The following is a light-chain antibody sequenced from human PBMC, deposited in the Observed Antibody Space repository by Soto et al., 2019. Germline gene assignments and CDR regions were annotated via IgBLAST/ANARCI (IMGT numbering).Light chain of an antibody. CDR1: QSVSSSY. Sequence: EIVLTQSPGTLSLSPGERATLSCRASQSVSSSYLAWYQQKPGQAPRLLIYDASSRATAIPDRFSDSGSGTDFTLTISRLDPEDFEVFYCQQYGSSPYTFGQGTKLEIK. CDR2: DAS. V-gene: IGKV3-20*01. CDR3: QQYGSSPYT. J-gene: IGKJ2*01.